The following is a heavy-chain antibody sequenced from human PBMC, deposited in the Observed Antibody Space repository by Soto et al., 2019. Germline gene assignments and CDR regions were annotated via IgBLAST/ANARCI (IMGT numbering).Heavy chain of an antibody. CDR1: GIVFSDY. J-gene: IGHJ5*02. V-gene: IGHV3-11*01. CDR3: ARLPLPWGWFDP. D-gene: IGHD3-16*01. CDR2: ISGSGRTI. Sequence: QVQLVESGGGLVKPGGSLRLSCAASGIVFSDYMSWVRQAPGKGLEWLSYISGSGRTIYSADSVKGRFTISRDHATNSLYLPMNNVRSADTAVYYCARLPLPWGWFDPWGQGTLVTVSS.